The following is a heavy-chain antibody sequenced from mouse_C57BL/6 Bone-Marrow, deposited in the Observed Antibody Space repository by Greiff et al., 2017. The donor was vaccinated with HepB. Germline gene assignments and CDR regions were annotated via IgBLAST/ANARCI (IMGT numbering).Heavy chain of an antibody. V-gene: IGHV1-50*01. CDR1: GYTFTSYW. J-gene: IGHJ2*01. CDR3: AREGGLLLRPVDY. D-gene: IGHD1-1*01. Sequence: VQLQQPGAELVKPGASVKLSCKASGYTFTSYWMQWVKQRPGQGLEWIGEIDPSDSYTNYNQKFKGKATLTVDTSSSTAYMQLSSLTSEDSAVYYCAREGGLLLRPVDYWGQGTTLTVSS. CDR2: IDPSDSYT.